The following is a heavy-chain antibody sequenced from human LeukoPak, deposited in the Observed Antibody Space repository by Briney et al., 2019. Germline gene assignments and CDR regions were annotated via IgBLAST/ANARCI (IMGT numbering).Heavy chain of an antibody. V-gene: IGHV3-48*03. J-gene: IGHJ6*03. CDR1: GFTFSSYE. CDR3: ARDNLSGWPYYYYYMDV. Sequence: GGSLRLSCAASGFTFSSYEMNWVRQAPGKGLERVSYISSSGSTIYYADSVKGRFTISRDNAKNSLYLQMNSLRAEDTAVYYCARDNLSGWPYYYYYMDVWGKGTTVTISS. CDR2: ISSSGSTI. D-gene: IGHD6-19*01.